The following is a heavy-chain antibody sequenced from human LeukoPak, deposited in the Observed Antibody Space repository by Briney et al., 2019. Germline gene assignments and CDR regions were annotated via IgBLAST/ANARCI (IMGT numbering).Heavy chain of an antibody. Sequence: GGSLRLSCAASGFTFSTYWMHWVRQAPGEGPVWVSHINPDGSTTTYADSVKGRFTISRDNAKNTLYLQMNSLRAEDTAVYYCARVRVGAYDFEYWGQGALVTVSS. J-gene: IGHJ4*02. D-gene: IGHD3-10*01. CDR2: INPDGSTT. V-gene: IGHV3-74*01. CDR1: GFTFSTYW. CDR3: ARVRVGAYDFEY.